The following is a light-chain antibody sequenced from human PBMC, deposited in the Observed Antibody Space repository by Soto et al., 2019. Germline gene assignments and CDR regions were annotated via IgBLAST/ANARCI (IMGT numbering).Light chain of an antibody. V-gene: IGKV3-15*01. CDR1: QSVNSIN. J-gene: IGKJ1*01. CDR3: QQYDNWPPST. CDR2: GAS. Sequence: EIVMTQSPATLSVSPGERATLSCRASQSVNSINLAWYQQKPGQAPRLLIYGASTRATGIPARFSGSGSGTEFTLTISSLQSEDSAVYYCQQYDNWPPSTFGQGTKVDIK.